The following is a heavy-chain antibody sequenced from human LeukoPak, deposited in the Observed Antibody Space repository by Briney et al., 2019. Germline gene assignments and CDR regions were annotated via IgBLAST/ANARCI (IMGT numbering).Heavy chain of an antibody. Sequence: GGSLRLSCAASGFIFSNYAMRWVRQAPGKGLEWVSGISGSGDITYYADSVKGRFTMSRDNSKNTLYLQMNSLRAEDTAVYYCARRSGIAVAGAFDYWGQGTLVTVSS. D-gene: IGHD6-19*01. CDR2: ISGSGDIT. CDR1: GFIFSNYA. CDR3: ARRSGIAVAGAFDY. V-gene: IGHV3-23*01. J-gene: IGHJ4*02.